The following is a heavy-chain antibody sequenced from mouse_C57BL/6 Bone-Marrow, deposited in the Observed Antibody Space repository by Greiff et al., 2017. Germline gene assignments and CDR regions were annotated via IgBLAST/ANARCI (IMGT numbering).Heavy chain of an antibody. J-gene: IGHJ4*01. CDR1: GYAFSSSW. Sequence: QVQLQQSGPELVKPGASVKISCKASGYAFSSSWMNWVKQRPGKGLEWIGRIYPGDGDTNYNGKFKGKATLTADKSSSTAYMQLSSLTSEDSAVYFCARAEDYDGDYYAMDYWGQGTSVTVSS. D-gene: IGHD2-4*01. CDR2: IYPGDGDT. CDR3: ARAEDYDGDYYAMDY. V-gene: IGHV1-82*01.